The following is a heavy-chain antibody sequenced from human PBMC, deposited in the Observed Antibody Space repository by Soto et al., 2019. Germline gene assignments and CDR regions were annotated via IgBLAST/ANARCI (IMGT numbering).Heavy chain of an antibody. V-gene: IGHV3-30-3*01. CDR3: ARVRRGSSWFYLDY. CDR1: GFTFSSYA. CDR2: ISYDGSNK. D-gene: IGHD6-13*01. Sequence: PGGSLRLSCAASGFTFSSYAMHWVRQAPGKGLEWVAVISYDGSNKYYADSVKGRFTISRDNSKNTLYLQMNSLRAEDTAVYYCARVRRGSSWFYLDYWGQGTLVTVSS. J-gene: IGHJ4*02.